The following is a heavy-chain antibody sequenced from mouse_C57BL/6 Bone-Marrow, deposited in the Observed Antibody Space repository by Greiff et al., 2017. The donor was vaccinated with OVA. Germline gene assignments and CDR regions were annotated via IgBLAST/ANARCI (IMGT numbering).Heavy chain of an antibody. CDR2: ISDGGSYT. CDR1: GFTFSSYA. Sequence: EVKLQESGGGLVKPGGSLKLSCAASGFTFSSYAMSWVRQTPEKRLEWVATISDGGSYTYYPDNVKGRFTISRDNAKNNLYLQMSHLKSEDTAMYYCAREGGYYGRSQFAYWGQGTLVTGSA. D-gene: IGHD1-1*01. J-gene: IGHJ3*01. V-gene: IGHV5-4*01. CDR3: AREGGYYGRSQFAY.